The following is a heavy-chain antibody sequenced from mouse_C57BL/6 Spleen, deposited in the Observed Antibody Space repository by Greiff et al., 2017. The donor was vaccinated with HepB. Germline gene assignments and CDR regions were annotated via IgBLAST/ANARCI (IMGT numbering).Heavy chain of an antibody. V-gene: IGHV1-26*01. D-gene: IGHD1-1*01. Sequence: EVQLQQSGPELVKPGASVKISCKASGYTFTDYYMNWVKQSHGKSLEWIGDINPNNGGTSYNQKFKGKATLTVDKSSSTAYMELRSLTSEDSAVYYCARYTTVVATEWYFDVWGTGTTVTVSS. CDR3: ARYTTVVATEWYFDV. CDR2: INPNNGGT. CDR1: GYTFTDYY. J-gene: IGHJ1*03.